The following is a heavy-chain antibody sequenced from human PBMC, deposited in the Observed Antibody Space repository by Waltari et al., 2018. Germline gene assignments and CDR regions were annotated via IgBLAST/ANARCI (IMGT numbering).Heavy chain of an antibody. CDR1: GGTFSSYA. CDR2: IIPIFGTA. V-gene: IGHV1-69*05. J-gene: IGHJ4*02. D-gene: IGHD1-26*01. Sequence: QVQLVQSGAEVKKPGSSVKVACKASGGTFSSYAIRWVRQAPGQGLEWMGGIIPIFGTANYAQKFQGRVTITTNESTSTAYMELSSLRSEDTAVYYCATESLPPDYFDYWGQGTLVTVSS. CDR3: ATESLPPDYFDY.